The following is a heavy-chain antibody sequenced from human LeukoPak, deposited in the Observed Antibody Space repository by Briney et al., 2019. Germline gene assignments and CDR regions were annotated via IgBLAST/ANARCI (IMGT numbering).Heavy chain of an antibody. CDR1: GGSISSGSYY. CDR2: IYTSGST. Sequence: SETQSLTCTVSGGSISSGSYYWSWIRQPAGKGLEWIGRIYTSGSTNYNPSLKSRVTISVDTSKNQFSLKLSSVTAADTAVYYCARDYYGSGSYSDYYYYYYMDVWGKGTTVTISS. CDR3: ARDYYGSGSYSDYYYYYYMDV. D-gene: IGHD3-10*01. V-gene: IGHV4-61*02. J-gene: IGHJ6*03.